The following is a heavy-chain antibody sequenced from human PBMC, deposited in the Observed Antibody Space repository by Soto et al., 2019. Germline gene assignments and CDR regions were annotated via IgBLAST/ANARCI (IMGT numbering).Heavy chain of an antibody. Sequence: ASVKVSCKASGYTFTSYYMHWVRQAPGQGLEWMGIINPSGGSTTYAQKFQGRVTMTRDTSTSTVYMELSSLRSEDTAVYYCARERNCYDSSRSGQIYHMDVWGQGTTVNDSS. V-gene: IGHV1-46*01. D-gene: IGHD3-22*01. J-gene: IGHJ6*02. CDR1: GYTFTSYY. CDR2: INPSGGST. CDR3: ARERNCYDSSRSGQIYHMDV.